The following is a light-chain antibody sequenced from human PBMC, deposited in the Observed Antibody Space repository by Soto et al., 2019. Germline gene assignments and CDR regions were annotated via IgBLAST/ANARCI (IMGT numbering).Light chain of an antibody. CDR3: CSYTSSSTLYV. V-gene: IGLV2-14*01. CDR2: DVS. CDR1: SSDVGGSNY. J-gene: IGLJ1*01. Sequence: QSALTQPASVSGSPGQSITISCTGTSSDVGGSNYVSWYQQHPGKAPKLMIYDVSNRPSGVSNRCSGSKSGNTASLTISGLQAEDEADDYCCSYTSSSTLYVFGTGTKVTVL.